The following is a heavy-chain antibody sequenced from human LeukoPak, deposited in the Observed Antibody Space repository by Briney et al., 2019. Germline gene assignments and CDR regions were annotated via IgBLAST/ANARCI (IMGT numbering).Heavy chain of an antibody. CDR3: ARDEGSGWYLFTGFDY. V-gene: IGHV1-3*01. CDR2: INAGNGNT. CDR1: GYTFTGYY. D-gene: IGHD6-19*01. J-gene: IGHJ4*02. Sequence: ASGKVSCKASGYTFTGYYMHWVRQAPGQGLEWMGWINAGNGNTKDSQKFQGRVTITRDTSASTAYMELSSLRSEDTAVYYCARDEGSGWYLFTGFDYWGQGTLVTVSS.